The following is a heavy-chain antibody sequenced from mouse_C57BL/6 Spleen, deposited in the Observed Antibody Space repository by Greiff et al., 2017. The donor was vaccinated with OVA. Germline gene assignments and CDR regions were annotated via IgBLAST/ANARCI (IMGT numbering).Heavy chain of an antibody. CDR2: INPNNGGT. V-gene: IGHV1-26*01. D-gene: IGHD1-1*01. CDR3: ARGILGITTVVPFDY. CDR1: GYTFTDYY. J-gene: IGHJ2*01. Sequence: EVKLQQSGPELVKPGASVKISCKASGYTFTDYYMNRVKQSHGKSLEWIGDINPNNGGTSYNQKFKGKATLTVDKSSSTAYMELRSLTSEDSAVYYCARGILGITTVVPFDYWGQGTTLTVSS.